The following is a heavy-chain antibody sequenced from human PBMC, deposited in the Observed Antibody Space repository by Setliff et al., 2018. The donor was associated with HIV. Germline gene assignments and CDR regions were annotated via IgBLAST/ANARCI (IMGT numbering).Heavy chain of an antibody. J-gene: IGHJ4*02. V-gene: IGHV3-30-3*02. CDR3: AKQGPSSGLDF. D-gene: IGHD6-19*01. CDR2: ISYDGSNK. CDR1: GFTFSSYA. Sequence: PGGSLRLSCAASGFTFSSYAMYWVRQAPGKGLEWVAVISYDGSNKYYADSVKGRFTISRDNSKNTLSLQMNSLTTEDTAVYYCAKQGPSSGLDFWGRGTLVTVSS.